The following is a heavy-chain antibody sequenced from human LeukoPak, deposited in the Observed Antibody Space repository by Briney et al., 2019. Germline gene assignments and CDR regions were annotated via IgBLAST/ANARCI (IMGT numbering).Heavy chain of an antibody. CDR2: TYYRSKWYN. D-gene: IGHD6-6*01. J-gene: IGHJ5*02. CDR3: ARGTLRKNGDIAARPGNWFDP. CDR1: GDSVSSNSAA. V-gene: IGHV6-1*01. Sequence: SQTLSLTCAISGDSVSSNSAAWNWIRQSPSRGLEWLGRTYYRSKWYNDYAVSVKSRITINPDTSKNQFTLQLNSVTPEDTAVYYCARGTLRKNGDIAARPGNWFDPWGQGTLVTVSS.